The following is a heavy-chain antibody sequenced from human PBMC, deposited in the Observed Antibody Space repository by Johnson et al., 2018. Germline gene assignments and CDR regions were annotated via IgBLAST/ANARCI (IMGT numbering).Heavy chain of an antibody. Sequence: QVQLVESGGGLVRPGGSLRLSCAASGFTFSDYYMSWIRQAPGKGLEWVLYMTTRGSTIYYADSVKGRFTISGDDSRNSLYLQRNSLRAEDTAVYYWARGSAYDWNYGYYYDMDVWGKGTTVTVSS. CDR3: ARGSAYDWNYGYYYDMDV. CDR2: MTTRGSTI. D-gene: IGHD1-7*01. CDR1: GFTFSDYY. J-gene: IGHJ6*03. V-gene: IGHV3-11*04.